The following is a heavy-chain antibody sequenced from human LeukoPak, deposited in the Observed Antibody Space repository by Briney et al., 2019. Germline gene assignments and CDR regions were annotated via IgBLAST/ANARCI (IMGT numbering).Heavy chain of an antibody. J-gene: IGHJ4*02. CDR3: AKGGLERRRQFDY. CDR2: ISGSGGST. CDR1: GFTFSSYA. Sequence: SGGSLRLSCAASGFTFSSYAMSWVRQAPGKGLEWVSAISGSGGSTYYADSVKGRFTISRDNSKNTLYLQMNSLRAEDTAVYYCAKGGLERRRQFDYWGQGTLVTVSS. V-gene: IGHV3-23*01. D-gene: IGHD1-1*01.